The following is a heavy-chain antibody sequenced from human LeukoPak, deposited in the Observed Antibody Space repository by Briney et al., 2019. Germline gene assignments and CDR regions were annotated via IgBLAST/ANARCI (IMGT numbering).Heavy chain of an antibody. Sequence: ASVKVSCKASGYTFTGYYMHWVRQAPGQGLEWMGWINPNSGGTNYAQKFQGRVTMTRDTSISTAYMELSRLRSDDTAVYYCAREDCSSTSCYFWFDPWGQGTLVTVSS. V-gene: IGHV1-2*02. J-gene: IGHJ5*02. CDR3: AREDCSSTSCYFWFDP. CDR2: INPNSGGT. CDR1: GYTFTGYY. D-gene: IGHD2-2*01.